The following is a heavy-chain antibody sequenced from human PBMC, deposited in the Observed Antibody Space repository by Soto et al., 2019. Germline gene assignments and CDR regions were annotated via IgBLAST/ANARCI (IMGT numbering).Heavy chain of an antibody. Sequence: GGSLRLSCAASGFTFSDSYMSWIRQAPGKGLEWISYITFSGNTVYYADSLKGRFTISRDNAKNSLYLQMNRLRAEDTAVYYCARVSWREKYGMDVWGQGTTVIVSS. CDR3: ARVSWREKYGMDV. CDR1: GFTFSDSY. CDR2: ITFSGNTV. J-gene: IGHJ6*02. V-gene: IGHV3-11*01.